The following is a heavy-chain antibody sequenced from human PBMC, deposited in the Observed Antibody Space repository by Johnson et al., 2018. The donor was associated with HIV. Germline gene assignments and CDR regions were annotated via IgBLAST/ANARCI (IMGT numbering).Heavy chain of an antibody. CDR1: GFTFSSYW. J-gene: IGHJ3*02. D-gene: IGHD6-13*01. CDR3: ARDQEAAAGQDDAFDI. V-gene: IGHV3-74*01. CDR2: INSDGSST. Sequence: VQLVESGGDLIQPGGSLRLSCAASGFTFSSYWMNWVRQAPGKGLVWVSRINSDGSSTSYADSVKGRFTISRDNAKNTLYLQMNSLRVEDTAVYYCARDQEAAAGQDDAFDIWGQGTMVTVSS.